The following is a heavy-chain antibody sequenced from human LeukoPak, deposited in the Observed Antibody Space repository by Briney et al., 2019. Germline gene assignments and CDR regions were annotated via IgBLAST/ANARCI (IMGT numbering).Heavy chain of an antibody. Sequence: ASVKVSCKASGYTFTNFVISWVRRAPGQGLEWMGWISAYTGNTNYAQRLQGRVTMTTDTSTSTAYMELRSLRSDDTALYYCARAVLGGTIIHDYYYYMDVWGKGTTVTVSS. CDR3: ARAVLGGTIIHDYYYYMDV. CDR2: ISAYTGNT. D-gene: IGHD1-7*01. V-gene: IGHV1-18*01. CDR1: GYTFTNFV. J-gene: IGHJ6*03.